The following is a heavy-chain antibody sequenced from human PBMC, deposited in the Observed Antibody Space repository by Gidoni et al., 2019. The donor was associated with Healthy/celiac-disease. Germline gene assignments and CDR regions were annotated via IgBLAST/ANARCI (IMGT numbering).Heavy chain of an antibody. D-gene: IGHD6-19*01. CDR2: IHPSGGST. V-gene: IGHV1-46*01. J-gene: IGHJ5*02. Sequence: QVQLVQSGAEVKKPGASVKVSCKASGYTFTSYYMHWVRQAPGQGLEWMGIIHPSGGSTSYAQKFQGRVTMTRDTSTSTVYMELSSLRSEDTAVYYCARDFGGNGDNHSSGWYWDWFDPWGQGTLVTVSS. CDR1: GYTFTSYY. CDR3: ARDFGGNGDNHSSGWYWDWFDP.